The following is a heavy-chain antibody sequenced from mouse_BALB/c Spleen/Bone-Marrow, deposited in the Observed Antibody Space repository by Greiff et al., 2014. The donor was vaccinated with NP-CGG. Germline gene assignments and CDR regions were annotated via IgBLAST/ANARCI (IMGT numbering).Heavy chain of an antibody. CDR3: VRYYDYDWYFDV. Sequence: LQESGPELVKPGASVKMSCKASGYTFTDYVISWVRQRTGQGLEWIGEIYPGSGSTYYNEKFKGKATLTADKSSNTAYMQLSSLTSEDSAVYFCVRYYDYDWYFDVWGAGTTVTVSS. V-gene: IGHV1-77*01. J-gene: IGHJ1*01. D-gene: IGHD2-4*01. CDR1: GYTFTDYV. CDR2: IYPGSGST.